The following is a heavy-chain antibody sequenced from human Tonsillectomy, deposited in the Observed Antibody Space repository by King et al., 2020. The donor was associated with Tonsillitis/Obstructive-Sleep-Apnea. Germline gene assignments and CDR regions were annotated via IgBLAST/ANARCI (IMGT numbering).Heavy chain of an antibody. CDR1: GYSFTSYW. CDR2: IDPSDSYS. Sequence: QLVQSGAEVKKPGESLRISCKGSGYSFTSYWISWVRQMPGKGLEWMGRIDPSDSYSNYSPSFEGHVTIPADKSSSTAYLQWSSPKASDTAMYYCARGVVVLAAMDAFDIWGQGTMVTVSS. D-gene: IGHD2-2*01. CDR3: ARGVVVLAAMDAFDI. V-gene: IGHV5-10-1*01. J-gene: IGHJ3*02.